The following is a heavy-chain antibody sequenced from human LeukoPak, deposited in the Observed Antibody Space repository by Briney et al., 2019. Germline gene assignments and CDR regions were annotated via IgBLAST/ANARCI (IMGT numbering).Heavy chain of an antibody. D-gene: IGHD3/OR15-3a*01. Sequence: ETLSLTCAVYGGSFSGYYWSWARQAPGKGLEWVANINQEGSEKYYVDSVKGRFTISRDNAKNSLYLQMNSLRAEDTAVYYCARDTAGLDYWGQGTLVTVSS. V-gene: IGHV3-7*01. CDR2: INQEGSEK. CDR1: GGSFSGYY. CDR3: ARDTAGLDY. J-gene: IGHJ4*02.